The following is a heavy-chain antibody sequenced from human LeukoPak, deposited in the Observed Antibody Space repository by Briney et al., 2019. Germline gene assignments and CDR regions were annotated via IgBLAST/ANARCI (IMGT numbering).Heavy chain of an antibody. V-gene: IGHV4-39*01. CDR1: GGSVASTGRY. CDR2: AYYTGDI. D-gene: IGHD6-19*01. CDR3: GRHVSSGWDYHYGLDV. J-gene: IGHJ6*02. Sequence: SETLSLTCTVSGGSVASTGRYWGWIRQPPGKGLEWIGSAYYTGDIYSPPSLKSRLTISVDTSKNQFALTLSSVTAADTAVYYCGRHVSSGWDYHYGLDVWGRGTTVTVSS.